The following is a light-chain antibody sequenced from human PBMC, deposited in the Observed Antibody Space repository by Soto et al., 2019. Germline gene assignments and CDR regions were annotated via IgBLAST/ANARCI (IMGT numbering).Light chain of an antibody. CDR2: ATS. CDR3: QQVNNFPLT. J-gene: IGKJ4*01. Sequence: IQMTQSPSSVSASVGDRVTITCRASQDISRWLAWYQHKPGKVPNLLIYATSTLQSGVPSRFSGSGSGTDFTLTISSLQPEDFATYYCQQVNNFPLTFGGGTKVDIK. V-gene: IGKV1D-12*01. CDR1: QDISRW.